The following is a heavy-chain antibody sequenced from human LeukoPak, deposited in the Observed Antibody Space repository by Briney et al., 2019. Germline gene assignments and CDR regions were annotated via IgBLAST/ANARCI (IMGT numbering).Heavy chain of an antibody. CDR2: IYTSAST. Sequence: PSETLSLTCTVSGGSISSGDYYWSWIRQPPGKGLEWIGYIYTSASTNYNPSLKSRVTISVDTSKNQFSLKLSSVTAADTAVYYCARHAQRTGKDYYFDYWGQGTLVTVSS. CDR3: ARHAQRTGKDYYFDY. D-gene: IGHD1-14*01. J-gene: IGHJ4*02. V-gene: IGHV4-30-4*01. CDR1: GGSISSGDYY.